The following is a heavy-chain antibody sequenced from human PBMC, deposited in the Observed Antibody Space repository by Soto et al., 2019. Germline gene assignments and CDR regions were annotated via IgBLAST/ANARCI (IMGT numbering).Heavy chain of an antibody. Sequence: QVQLVQSGAEVKKPGSSVKVSCKASGGTFSSYAISWVRQAPGQGLEWMGGIIPIVATANYAQKFQGRVTITADESTSTAYMELGSPRSEDTAVYYCARDLLGFGYTYADVWGQGTTVTVSS. D-gene: IGHD3-10*01. V-gene: IGHV1-69*12. CDR3: ARDLLGFGYTYADV. CDR2: IIPIVATA. CDR1: GGTFSSYA. J-gene: IGHJ6*02.